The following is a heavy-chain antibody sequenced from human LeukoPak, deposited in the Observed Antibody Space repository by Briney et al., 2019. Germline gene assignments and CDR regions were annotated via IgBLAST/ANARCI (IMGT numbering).Heavy chain of an antibody. J-gene: IGHJ4*02. CDR3: ASHMGATHFDY. V-gene: IGHV4-30-4*07. D-gene: IGHD1-26*01. CDR1: GGSISSGGYS. Sequence: SQTLSLTCAVSGGSISSGGYSWSWIRQPPGKGLEWIGYIYYSGSTNYNPSLKSRVTISVDTSKNQFSLKLSSVTAADTAVYYCASHMGATHFDYWGQGTLVTVSS. CDR2: IYYSGST.